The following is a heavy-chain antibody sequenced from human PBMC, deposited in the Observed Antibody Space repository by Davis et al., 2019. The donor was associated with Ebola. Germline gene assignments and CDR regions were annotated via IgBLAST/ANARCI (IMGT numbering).Heavy chain of an antibody. CDR3: ARERDSGSYYDY. Sequence: SVKVSCKASGGTYSTYGITWVRQAPGQGLEWMGGIIPIIDMRNYARKFQGRVTITADKSTSTAYMELSSLRSEDTAVYYCARERDSGSYYDYWGQGTLVTVSS. D-gene: IGHD1-26*01. CDR2: IIPIIDMR. CDR1: GGTYSTYG. V-gene: IGHV1-69*10. J-gene: IGHJ4*02.